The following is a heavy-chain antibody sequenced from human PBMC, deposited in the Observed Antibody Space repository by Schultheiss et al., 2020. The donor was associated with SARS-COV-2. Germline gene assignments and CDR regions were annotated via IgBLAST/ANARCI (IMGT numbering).Heavy chain of an antibody. D-gene: IGHD4-11*01. CDR3: ARHYRMTTVTTGTLDP. CDR1: GGSISSSSYY. CDR2: IYYSGST. J-gene: IGHJ5*02. V-gene: IGHV4-61*05. Sequence: SETLSLTCTVSGGSISSSSYYWSWIRQPPGKGLEWIGYIYYSGSTNYNPSLKSRVTISVDTSKNQFSLKLSSVTAADTAVYYCARHYRMTTVTTGTLDPWGQGTLVTVSS.